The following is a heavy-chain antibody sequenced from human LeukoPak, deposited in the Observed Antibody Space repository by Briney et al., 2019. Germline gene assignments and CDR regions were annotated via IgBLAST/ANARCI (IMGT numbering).Heavy chain of an antibody. V-gene: IGHV3-7*01. CDR2: IKQDGSEK. CDR3: ARSFLYVSSCPVGD. J-gene: IGHJ4*02. Sequence: VRQXXXXXVXXVANIKQDGSEKYYVDSVKGRFTISRDNAKNSLYLQMNSLRAEDTAVYYCARSFLYVSSCPVGDWGQGTLVTVSS. D-gene: IGHD3-16*02.